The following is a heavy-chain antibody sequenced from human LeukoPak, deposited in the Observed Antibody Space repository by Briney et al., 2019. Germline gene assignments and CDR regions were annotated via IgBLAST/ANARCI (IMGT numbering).Heavy chain of an antibody. V-gene: IGHV3-30*02. J-gene: IGHJ4*02. D-gene: IGHD1-20*01. CDR1: GFTFSSYG. Sequence: GGSLRLSCTASGFTFSSYGMHWVRQAPGKGLEWVAFIRYDGSNKYYADSVKGRFTISRDNSKNTLYLQMNSLRAEDTAVYYCAKDRGNWNDGIASDYWGQGTLVTVSS. CDR2: IRYDGSNK. CDR3: AKDRGNWNDGIASDY.